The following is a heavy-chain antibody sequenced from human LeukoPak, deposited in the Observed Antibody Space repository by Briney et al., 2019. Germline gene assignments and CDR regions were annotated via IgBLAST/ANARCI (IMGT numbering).Heavy chain of an antibody. CDR1: GGYISSSSYY. D-gene: IGHD2-2*01. Sequence: SETLSLTCTVSGGYISSSSYYWGWIRQPPGKGLEWIGSIYYSGSTYYNPSLKSRVTISVDTSKNQFSLNLSSVTAADTAVYYCAREGIVVVPANFDYWGQGTLVTVSS. CDR2: IYYSGST. J-gene: IGHJ4*02. CDR3: AREGIVVVPANFDY. V-gene: IGHV4-39*07.